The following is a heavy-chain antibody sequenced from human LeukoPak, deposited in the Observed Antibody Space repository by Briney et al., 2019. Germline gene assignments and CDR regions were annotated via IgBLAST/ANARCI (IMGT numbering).Heavy chain of an antibody. CDR2: IYYSGST. Sequence: SETLSLTCTVSGGSISSSSYYWGWIRQPPGKGLEWIGSIYYSGSTYYNPSLKSRVTISVDTSKNQFSLKLSSVTAADTAVYYCARATGFGSGIAGARGAPKYYFDYWGQGTLVTVSS. CDR1: GGSISSSSYY. CDR3: ARATGFGSGIAGARGAPKYYFDY. V-gene: IGHV4-39*07. D-gene: IGHD6-13*01. J-gene: IGHJ4*02.